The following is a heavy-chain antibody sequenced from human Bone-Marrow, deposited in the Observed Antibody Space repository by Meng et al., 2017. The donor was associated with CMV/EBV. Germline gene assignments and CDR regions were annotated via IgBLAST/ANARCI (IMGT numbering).Heavy chain of an antibody. CDR1: GYSFTSYW. D-gene: IGHD6-13*01. CDR3: ARHHHGLAAAGT. CDR2: IYPGDSYT. V-gene: IGHV5-51*01. J-gene: IGHJ5*02. Sequence: GGSLRLSCKGSGYSFTSYWIGWVRQMPGKGLEWMGIIYPGDSYTNYSPSFQGHVTISADKSISTAYLQWSSLKASDTAMYYCARHHHGLAAAGTWGQGTLVTVSS.